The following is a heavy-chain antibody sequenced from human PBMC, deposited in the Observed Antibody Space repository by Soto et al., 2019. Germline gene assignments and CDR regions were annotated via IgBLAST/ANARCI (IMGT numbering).Heavy chain of an antibody. J-gene: IGHJ3*02. CDR1: GGSIGSRGYY. V-gene: IGHV4-39*01. CDR3: ARRQITDIAEPAAIYADDGFDI. D-gene: IGHD2-2*01. CDR2: VFYSGSV. Sequence: QLQLQESGPGLVKPSETLSLTCTVSGGSIGSRGYYWGWIRQPPGKGLEWIGSVFYSGSVYYTRSFKGRVTISIDLPNNQFSLRLSSVTAADTAFYYWARRQITDIAEPAAIYADDGFDIWGQGTLVTVSS.